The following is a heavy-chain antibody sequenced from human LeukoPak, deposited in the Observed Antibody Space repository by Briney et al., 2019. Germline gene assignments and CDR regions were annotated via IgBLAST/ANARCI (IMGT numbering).Heavy chain of an antibody. Sequence: ATVKPSCKASGYTFTGYYMHWVRQAPGQGLEWMAWINLNSGGTNYAQTFKGRVTMTRDTSISTDSMELSRLTSDDTAVYYCARGGNSGSGYYSGEAKRFDYWGQGTLVTVSS. D-gene: IGHD3-22*01. J-gene: IGHJ4*02. CDR3: ARGGNSGSGYYSGEAKRFDY. CDR2: INLNSGGT. V-gene: IGHV1-2*02. CDR1: GYTFTGYY.